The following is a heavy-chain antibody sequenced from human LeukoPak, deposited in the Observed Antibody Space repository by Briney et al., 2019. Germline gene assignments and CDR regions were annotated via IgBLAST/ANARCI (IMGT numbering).Heavy chain of an antibody. V-gene: IGHV4-59*01. Sequence: PSETLSLTCTVSGGSISSYYWSWIRQPPGKGLEWIGYNSGSTNYNPSLKSRVTISVDTSKNQFSLKLSSVIAADTAVYYCARTTEGYCSSASCFGFSYSYYMDVWGKGTTVTISS. D-gene: IGHD2-2*01. CDR3: ARTTEGYCSSASCFGFSYSYYMDV. CDR1: GGSISSYY. J-gene: IGHJ6*03. CDR2: NSGST.